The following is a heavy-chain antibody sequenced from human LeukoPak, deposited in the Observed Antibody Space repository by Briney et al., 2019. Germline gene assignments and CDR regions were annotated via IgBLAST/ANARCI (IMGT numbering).Heavy chain of an antibody. CDR3: AREGPGVGTRFDY. J-gene: IGHJ4*02. CDR1: GFTFSSYS. Sequence: GGSLRLSCAASGFTFSSYSMNWVRQAPGKGLEWVSSMSSSSSYIYYADSVKGRFTISRDNAKNSLYLQMNSLRDEDTAVYYCAREGPGVGTRFDYWGQGTLVTVSS. V-gene: IGHV3-21*01. CDR2: MSSSSSYI. D-gene: IGHD3-10*01.